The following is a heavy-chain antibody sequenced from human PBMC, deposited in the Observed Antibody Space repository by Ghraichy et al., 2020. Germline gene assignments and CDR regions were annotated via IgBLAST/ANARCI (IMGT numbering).Heavy chain of an antibody. CDR2: IKQDGSEK. CDR3: ARGGFYYYGLDV. Sequence: TLSLTCAASGFTFGNFWMTWVRQAPGKGLEWVANIKQDGSEKYYVDSLNGRFTISRDNANNSLFLQLSSLRVEDTAVYYCARGGFYYYGLDVWGQGTSVTVSS. D-gene: IGHD6-25*01. J-gene: IGHJ6*02. CDR1: GFTFGNFW. V-gene: IGHV3-7*03.